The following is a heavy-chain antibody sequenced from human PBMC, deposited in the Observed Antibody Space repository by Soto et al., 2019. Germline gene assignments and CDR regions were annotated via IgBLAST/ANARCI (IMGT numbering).Heavy chain of an antibody. D-gene: IGHD3-22*01. CDR2: FDPEDGET. V-gene: IGHV1-24*01. CDR1: GYTLTELS. J-gene: IGHJ4*02. CDR3: ATRTYYYDSSGYYVGFYFDY. Sequence: QVQLVQSGAEVKKPGASVKVSCKVSGYTLTELSMHWVRQAPGKGLGWMGGFDPEDGETIYAQKFQGRVTMTEDTSTDTAYMELSSLRSEDTAVYYCATRTYYYDSSGYYVGFYFDYWGQGTLVTVSS.